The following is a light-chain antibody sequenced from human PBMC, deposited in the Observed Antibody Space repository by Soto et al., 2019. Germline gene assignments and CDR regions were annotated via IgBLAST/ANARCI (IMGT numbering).Light chain of an antibody. Sequence: QSVLTQPPSVSGAPGQGVTISCTGTTSNIGAGYNVHWYQQLPGTAPKLLIYGNSNRPSGVPDRFSGSKSGTSASLAITGLQAEDEADYYCQSYDNSLRGWVFGGGTKLTVL. CDR1: TSNIGAGYN. CDR3: QSYDNSLRGWV. CDR2: GNS. J-gene: IGLJ3*02. V-gene: IGLV1-40*01.